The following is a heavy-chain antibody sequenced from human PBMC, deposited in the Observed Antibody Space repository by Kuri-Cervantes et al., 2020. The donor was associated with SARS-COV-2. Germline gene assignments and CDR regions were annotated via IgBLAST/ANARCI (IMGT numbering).Heavy chain of an antibody. CDR1: GYTFTSYY. CDR2: INAGNGNT. J-gene: IGHJ6*02. V-gene: IGHV1-3*01. CDR3: ASSPGPATPAYYYYGMDV. Sequence: ASVKVSCKASGYTFTSYYMHWVRQAPGQGLEWMGWINAGNGNTKYSQKFQGRVTITRDTSASTAYMELSSLRSEDTAVYYCASSPGPATPAYYYYGMDVWGQGTTVTVSS. D-gene: IGHD2-15*01.